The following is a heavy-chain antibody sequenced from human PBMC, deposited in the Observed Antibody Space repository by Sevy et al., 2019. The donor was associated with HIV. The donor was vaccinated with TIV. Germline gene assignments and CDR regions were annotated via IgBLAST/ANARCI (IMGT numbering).Heavy chain of an antibody. CDR2: ISSSGSTI. Sequence: GGSLRLSCAASGFTFSDYYTSWIRQAPGKGLEWVSYISSSGSTIYYADSVKGRFAISRDNAKNSLYLQMNSLRAEDTAVYYCARGGDSVGATTYFDYWGQGTLVTVSS. V-gene: IGHV3-11*01. D-gene: IGHD1-26*01. J-gene: IGHJ4*02. CDR1: GFTFSDYY. CDR3: ARGGDSVGATTYFDY.